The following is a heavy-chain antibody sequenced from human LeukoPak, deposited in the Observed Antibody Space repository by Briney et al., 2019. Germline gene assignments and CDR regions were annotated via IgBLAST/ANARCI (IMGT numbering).Heavy chain of an antibody. CDR2: IWYDGSNK. D-gene: IGHD3-16*02. CDR3: ARGMITFGGVIATYYFDY. V-gene: IGHV3-33*08. CDR1: GFTFSSNA. J-gene: IGHJ4*02. Sequence: PGGSLRLSCEASGFTFSSNAMSWVRQAPGKGLEWVAVIWYDGSNKYYADSVKGRFTISRDNSKNTLYLQMNSLRAEDTAVYYCARGMITFGGVIATYYFDYWGQGTLVTVSS.